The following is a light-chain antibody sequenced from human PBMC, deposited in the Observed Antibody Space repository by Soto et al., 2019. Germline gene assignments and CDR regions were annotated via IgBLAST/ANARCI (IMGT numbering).Light chain of an antibody. CDR1: SSDVGGYNY. CDR2: EVS. CDR3: SSYTRSSTSYV. V-gene: IGLV2-14*01. J-gene: IGLJ1*01. Sequence: QSALTQPASVSGSPGQSITISCTGTSSDVGGYNYVSWYQQRPGKAPKLMIYEVSNRPSRVSNRFSGSKSGNTASLTISGLQAEDEADYYCSSYTRSSTSYVFGTGTKVTVL.